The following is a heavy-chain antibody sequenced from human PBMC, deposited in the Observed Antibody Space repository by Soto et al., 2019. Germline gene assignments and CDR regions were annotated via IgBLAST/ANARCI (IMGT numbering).Heavy chain of an antibody. D-gene: IGHD7-27*01. J-gene: IGHJ4*02. CDR3: AGSRTGALDY. CDR1: GYSITAGGYY. Sequence: PSETLSLTCFVSGYSITAGGYYWSWIRHHPGKGLEWIGSFYSSGSIIYNPSLRSRVSISGDTSSNQFSMSLTSVTAADTAVYYCAGSRTGALDYWGPGALVTVSS. V-gene: IGHV4-31*03. CDR2: FYSSGSI.